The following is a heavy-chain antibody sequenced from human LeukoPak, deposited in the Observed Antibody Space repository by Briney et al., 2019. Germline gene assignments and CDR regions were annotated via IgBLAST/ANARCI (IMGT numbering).Heavy chain of an antibody. J-gene: IGHJ4*02. CDR3: ASRAIAVANA. V-gene: IGHV3-30*03. CDR1: GFTFSRYG. D-gene: IGHD6-19*01. CDR2: ISYDGSSK. Sequence: GSLRLSCAASGFTFSRYGMHWVRQAPGKGLEWVAVISYDGSSKYYADSVKGRFTISRDNSKNTLYPQMNSLRAEDTAVYYCASRAIAVANARGQGTLVTVSS.